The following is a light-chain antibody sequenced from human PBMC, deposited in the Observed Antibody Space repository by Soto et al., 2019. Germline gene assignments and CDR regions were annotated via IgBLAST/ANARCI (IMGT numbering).Light chain of an antibody. J-gene: IGKJ3*01. CDR1: QTIIRY. CDR3: QQRYSTLFT. V-gene: IGKV1-39*01. CDR2: SAY. Sequence: DLQMTQSPSSLSASVGDRVTITCRASQTIIRYLNWYQQKPGRAPHLLIYSAYSLHTGVPSRFSASGSGTDFTLTISSLQPEDSATYYCQQRYSTLFTFGPGTRVEIK.